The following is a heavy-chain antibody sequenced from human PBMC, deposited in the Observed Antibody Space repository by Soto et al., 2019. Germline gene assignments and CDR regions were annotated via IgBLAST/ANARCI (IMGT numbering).Heavy chain of an antibody. V-gene: IGHV3-30*04. CDR2: ISSDGRIE. CDR3: ARDEGVPGAGLDS. D-gene: IGHD4-17*01. Sequence: QVQLVESGGGVVQPGRSLRLSCAASGFTFSYYAFHWVRQAPGKGLEWVSMISSDGRIENYADSVRGRFTISRDNSRNTLYLQMNSLRPDDTAVYYCARDEGVPGAGLDSWGQGNLVTVSS. J-gene: IGHJ5*01. CDR1: GFTFSYYA.